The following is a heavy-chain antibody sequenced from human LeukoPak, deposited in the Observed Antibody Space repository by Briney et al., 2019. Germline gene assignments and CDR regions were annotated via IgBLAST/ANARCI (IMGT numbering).Heavy chain of an antibody. D-gene: IGHD5-24*01. CDR1: GFTFSDYY. CDR2: ISISSSYTNYT. V-gene: IGHV3-11*03. Sequence: GGSLRLSCAASGFTFSDYYMSWIRQAPGKGLEWVSDISISSSYTNYTNYADSVRGRFTISRDNAKNSPYLQMHSLRADDTAVYYCARQERWLQAPFDYWGQGTLVTVSS. J-gene: IGHJ4*02. CDR3: ARQERWLQAPFDY.